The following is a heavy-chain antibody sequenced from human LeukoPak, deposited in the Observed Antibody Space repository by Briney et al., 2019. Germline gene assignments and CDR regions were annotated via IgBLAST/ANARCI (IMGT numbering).Heavy chain of an antibody. CDR2: ISGSGGST. V-gene: IGHV3-23*01. CDR3: AKAQDPYYYDSSGYYYGYDY. Sequence: GGSLRLSCAASGFTLSSYAMSWVRQAPGKGLEWVSAISGSGGSTYYADSVKGRFTISRDNSKNTLYLQMNSLRAEDTAVYYCAKAQDPYYYDSSGYYYGYDYWGQGTLVTVSS. D-gene: IGHD3-22*01. CDR1: GFTLSSYA. J-gene: IGHJ4*02.